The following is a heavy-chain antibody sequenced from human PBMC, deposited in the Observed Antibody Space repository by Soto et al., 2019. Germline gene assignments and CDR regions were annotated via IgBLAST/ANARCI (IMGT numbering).Heavy chain of an antibody. CDR1: GGTFSSYA. D-gene: IGHD6-19*01. Sequence: SVKVSCKACGGTFSSYAISWVRQAPGQGLEWMGGIIPIFGTANYAQKFQGRVTITADESTSTAYMELSSLRSEDTAVYYCARGTPTIAVAGTYYYYGMEVWGQGTTVTVSS. CDR2: IIPIFGTA. CDR3: ARGTPTIAVAGTYYYYGMEV. J-gene: IGHJ6*02. V-gene: IGHV1-69*13.